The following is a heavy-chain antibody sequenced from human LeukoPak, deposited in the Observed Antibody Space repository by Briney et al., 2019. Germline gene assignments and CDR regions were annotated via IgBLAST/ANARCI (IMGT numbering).Heavy chain of an antibody. D-gene: IGHD2-2*01. J-gene: IGHJ1*01. CDR3: ASAREYCGSAECYENFQH. V-gene: IGHV3-53*01. Sequence: GRSLRLSCAASGFTVGTNSMSRVRQSPGKGLEWVSVMYSGGSTYYADSVNGRFTISRDNSRNTLFLQMNRLRAEDTALYYCASAREYCGSAECYENFQHWGQGTLVTVSS. CDR1: GFTVGTNS. CDR2: MYSGGST.